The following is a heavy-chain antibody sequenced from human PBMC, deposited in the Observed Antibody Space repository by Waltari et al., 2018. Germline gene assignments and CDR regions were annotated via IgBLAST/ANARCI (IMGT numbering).Heavy chain of an antibody. J-gene: IGHJ4*02. D-gene: IGHD7-27*01. CDR1: GYSVTGGFY. V-gene: IGHV4-38-2*02. CDR2: IYYSGTT. CDR3: VRDRPTGEVDQ. Sequence: QVQLQESGPGLVKPSETLSLTCSVSGYSVTGGFYWGWIRQAPGKGLEWIANIYYSGTTNSNPSLRSRVTISVDTSKNQFSLKLTSLTAADTAVYYCVRDRPTGEVDQWGPGTLVTVSS.